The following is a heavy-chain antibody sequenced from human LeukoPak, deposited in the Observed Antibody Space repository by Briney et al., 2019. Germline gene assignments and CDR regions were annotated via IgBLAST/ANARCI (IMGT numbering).Heavy chain of an antibody. J-gene: IGHJ4*02. CDR2: ISSSSSTI. D-gene: IGHD3-22*01. V-gene: IGHV3-48*02. CDR1: GFTFSSYS. CDR3: ARGLYDSSGYYHDY. Sequence: PGGSLRLSCAASGFTFSSYSMNWVRQAPGKGLEWVSYISSSSSTIYYADSVKGRFTISRDNAKNSLYLQMNSLRDEDTAVYYCARGLYDSSGYYHDYWGQGTLVTVS.